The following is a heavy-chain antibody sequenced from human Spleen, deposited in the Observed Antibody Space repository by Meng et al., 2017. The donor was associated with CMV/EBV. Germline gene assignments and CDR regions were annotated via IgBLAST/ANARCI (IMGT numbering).Heavy chain of an antibody. CDR3: ARDLGYFYFDH. CDR1: GFTFSRND. D-gene: IGHD5-18*01. Sequence: GGSLRPSCAASGFTFSRNDMHWVRQPVGKGLEWVSTIGTAGDKSYAASVKGRFTISRDNSKNTVYLQMNGLRAEDTAVYYCARDLGYFYFDHWGQGTLVTVSS. V-gene: IGHV3-13*01. CDR2: IGTAGDK. J-gene: IGHJ4*02.